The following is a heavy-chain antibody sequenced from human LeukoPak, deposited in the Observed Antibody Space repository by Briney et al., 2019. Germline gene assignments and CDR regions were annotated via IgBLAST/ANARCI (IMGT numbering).Heavy chain of an antibody. CDR2: VSPSAVNT. D-gene: IGHD2-21*02. CDR1: GFTFSTSG. CDR3: AKEGRGDTRYFDN. Sequence: GGSLRLSCAASGFTFSTSGMSWVRQAPGKGLECVSTVSPSAVNTYYADSVRGRFTISRDKSKTTVYLQMNSLRVEDTAIYYCAKEGRGDTRYFDNWGQGTLVTVSS. J-gene: IGHJ4*02. V-gene: IGHV3-23*01.